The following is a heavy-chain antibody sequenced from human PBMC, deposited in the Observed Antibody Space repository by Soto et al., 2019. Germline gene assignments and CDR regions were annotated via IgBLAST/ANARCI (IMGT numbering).Heavy chain of an antibody. J-gene: IGHJ5*02. CDR1: GGSINSGAYY. V-gene: IGHV4-31*03. D-gene: IGHD6-13*01. CDR2: THYTGRT. CDR3: ARVSATGTRWFDP. Sequence: ASETLSLTCSVSGGSINSGAYYWSWIRHYPGKGREWIGYTHYTGRTYYNPSLESRATISVDTSKKHFSLKLSSVTAADTAVYYCARVSATGTRWFDPWGQGTLVTVSS.